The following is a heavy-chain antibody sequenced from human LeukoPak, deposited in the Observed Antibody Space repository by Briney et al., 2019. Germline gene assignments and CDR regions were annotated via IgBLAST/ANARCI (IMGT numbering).Heavy chain of an antibody. CDR1: GYIFTTYG. CDR2: ISAYSGNT. CDR3: ARDEMTITRFFDF. Sequence: ASVKVSCKSSGYIFTTYGISWVRQAPGQGLEWMGWISAYSGNTNYAQKFQGRVTMTTDTSTSTAYMELRSLRSDDMALYYCARDEMTITRFFDFWGQGTLVTVSS. V-gene: IGHV1-18*03. D-gene: IGHD4-11*01. J-gene: IGHJ4*02.